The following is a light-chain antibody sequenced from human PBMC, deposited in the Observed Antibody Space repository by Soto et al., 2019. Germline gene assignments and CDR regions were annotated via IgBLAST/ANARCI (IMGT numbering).Light chain of an antibody. CDR3: YSYTSSRTYV. J-gene: IGLJ1*01. Sequence: SALTQPASVSGSPGQSITISCSGTSSDVGGYNYVSWYQQHPAKAPKLMIYDVSNRPSGVSNRFSGSKSGNTASLTISGLQAEDEADYYCYSYTSSRTYVFGPGTKVTVL. V-gene: IGLV2-14*01. CDR1: SSDVGGYNY. CDR2: DVS.